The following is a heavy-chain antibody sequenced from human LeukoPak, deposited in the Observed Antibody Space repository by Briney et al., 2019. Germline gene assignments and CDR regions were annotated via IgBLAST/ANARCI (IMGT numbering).Heavy chain of an antibody. CDR3: AKDRGGMGCNWNLFDY. CDR2: IRYDGSNK. J-gene: IGHJ4*02. CDR1: GFTFSSYG. D-gene: IGHD1-20*01. V-gene: IGHV3-30*02. Sequence: PGGSLRLSCAASGFTFSSYGMHWVRQAPGKGLEWVAFIRYDGSNKYYADSVKGRFTISRDNSKNTLYLQMNSLRAEDTAVYYCAKDRGGMGCNWNLFDYWGQGTLVTVSS.